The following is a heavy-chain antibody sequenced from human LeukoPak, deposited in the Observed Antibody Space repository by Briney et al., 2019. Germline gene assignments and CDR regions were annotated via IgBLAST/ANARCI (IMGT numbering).Heavy chain of an antibody. D-gene: IGHD5-18*01. CDR1: GFTFSSYS. CDR3: ARAVDTAMENLDY. CDR2: ISSSSSYI. J-gene: IGHJ4*02. Sequence: PGGSLRLSCAASGFTFSSYSMNWVRQAPGKGLEWVSSISSSSSYIYYADSVKGRFTISRDNAKNSLYLQMNSLRAEDTAVYYCARAVDTAMENLDYWGQGTVVTVSS. V-gene: IGHV3-21*01.